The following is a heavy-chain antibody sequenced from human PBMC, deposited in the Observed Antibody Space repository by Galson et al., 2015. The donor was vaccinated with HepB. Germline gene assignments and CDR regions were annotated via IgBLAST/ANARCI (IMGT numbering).Heavy chain of an antibody. D-gene: IGHD3-10*01. CDR2: IKSKSDGGKT. Sequence: SLRLSCAASGFTFSNAWMIWVRQAPGKGLEWVGRIKSKSDGGKTDYAAPVKGRFAISRDDSKTTLYLQMNRLKTEDTGVYFCTTGGEGFGELLGLPLWGQGTLITVSS. CDR3: TTGGEGFGELLGLPL. J-gene: IGHJ4*02. V-gene: IGHV3-15*01. CDR1: GFTFSNAW.